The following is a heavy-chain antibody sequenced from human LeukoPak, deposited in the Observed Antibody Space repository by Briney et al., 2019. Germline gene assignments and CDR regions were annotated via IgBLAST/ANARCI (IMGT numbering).Heavy chain of an antibody. CDR2: ISGSGGSI. J-gene: IGHJ4*02. CDR3: AKTFYYDSSGQPDY. D-gene: IGHD3-22*01. Sequence: PGGSLRLSCAASGFTFSSYAMSWVRQAPGKGLEWVSAISGSGGSIYYADSVKGRFTISRDNSKNTLYLQMNSLRAEDTAVYYCAKTFYYDSSGQPDYWGQGTLVTVSS. CDR1: GFTFSSYA. V-gene: IGHV3-23*01.